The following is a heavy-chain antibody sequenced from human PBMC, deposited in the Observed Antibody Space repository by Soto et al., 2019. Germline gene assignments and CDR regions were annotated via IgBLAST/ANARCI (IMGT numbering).Heavy chain of an antibody. V-gene: IGHV1-2*04. D-gene: IGHD5-12*01. CDR3: ASTFYCGDDARIYAFDI. CDR1: GYTFTGYY. J-gene: IGHJ3*02. Sequence: GASVKVSCKASGYTFTGYYMHWVRQAPGQGLEWMGWINPNSGGTNYAQKFQGWVTMTRDTSISTAYMELSRLRSDDTAVYYCASTFYCGDDARIYAFDIWARGTLVPV. CDR2: INPNSGGT.